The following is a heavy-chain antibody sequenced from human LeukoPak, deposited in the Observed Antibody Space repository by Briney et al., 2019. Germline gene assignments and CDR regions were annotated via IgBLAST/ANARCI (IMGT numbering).Heavy chain of an antibody. CDR1: GFTFDDYA. D-gene: IGHD6-6*01. CDR3: AKLVMGSSGDYYYYGMDV. CDR2: ISWNSGSI. J-gene: IGHJ6*02. Sequence: GRSLRLSCAASGFTFDDYAMHWVRQAPGKGLEWVSGISWNSGSIDYADSVKGRLTISRDNAKNSLYLQMNSLRAEDTALYYCAKLVMGSSGDYYYYGMDVWGQGTTVTVSS. V-gene: IGHV3-9*01.